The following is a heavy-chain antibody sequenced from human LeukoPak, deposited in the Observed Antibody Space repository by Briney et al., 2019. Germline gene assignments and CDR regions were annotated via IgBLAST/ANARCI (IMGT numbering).Heavy chain of an antibody. J-gene: IGHJ6*02. V-gene: IGHV3-30*03. CDR2: ISYDGSNK. CDR1: GFTFSSYG. D-gene: IGHD3-10*01. CDR3: ARSVYGSGSAHYHYYGMDV. Sequence: PGGSLRLSCAASGFTFSSYGMHWVRQTPGKGLEWVAVISYDGSNKYYADSVKGRFTISRDNSKNTLYLQMNSLRAEDTAVYYCARSVYGSGSAHYHYYGMDVWGQGTTVTVSS.